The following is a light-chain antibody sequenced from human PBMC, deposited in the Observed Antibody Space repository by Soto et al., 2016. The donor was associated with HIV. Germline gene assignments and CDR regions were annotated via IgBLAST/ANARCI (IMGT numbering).Light chain of an antibody. V-gene: IGKV1-9*01. J-gene: IGKJ5*01. CDR2: AAS. CDR3: QQLNSYPIT. Sequence: DIQLTQSPSFLSASVGARVTITCRVSQGISSYLAWYQQKPGKAPKLLIYAASTLQSGVPSRFSGSGSGTEFTLTISSLQPEDFATYYCQQLNSYPITFGQGTRLEIK. CDR1: QGISSY.